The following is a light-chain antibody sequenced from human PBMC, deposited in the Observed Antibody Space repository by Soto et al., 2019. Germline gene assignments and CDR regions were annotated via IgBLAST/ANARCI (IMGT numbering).Light chain of an antibody. CDR1: QSVDSS. V-gene: IGKV3-15*01. CDR2: GAS. J-gene: IGKJ3*01. Sequence: EIVKTQSPASLSVSPGEKATLSCRASQSVDSSLAWYQQKPGQAPRLLIYGASTRATGIPARFSGSGSGTEFTLTISSLQSEDLAVYYCQQYINWPRLFTFGPGTKVDIK. CDR3: QQYINWPRLFT.